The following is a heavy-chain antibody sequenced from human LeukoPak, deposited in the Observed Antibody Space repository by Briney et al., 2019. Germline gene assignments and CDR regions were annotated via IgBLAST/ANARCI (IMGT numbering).Heavy chain of an antibody. Sequence: SETLSLTCTVSGGSISSSSYYWGWIRQPPGKGLEWIGRIYYSGSSYDNPSLKSRGTISVDTAKNQFSLKLSSVPAADTAVYYCATPESRGSYYQHFDYWGQGTLVTVSS. CDR3: ATPESRGSYYQHFDY. CDR1: GGSISSSSYY. V-gene: IGHV4-39*01. J-gene: IGHJ4*02. CDR2: IYYSGSS. D-gene: IGHD3-10*01.